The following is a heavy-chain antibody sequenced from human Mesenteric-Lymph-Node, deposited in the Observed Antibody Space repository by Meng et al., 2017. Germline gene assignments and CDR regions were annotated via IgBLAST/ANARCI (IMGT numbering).Heavy chain of an antibody. CDR3: ARDVRVKSVGVEHLFDY. J-gene: IGHJ4*02. D-gene: IGHD1/OR15-1a*01. CDR2: ISGSGSTT. Sequence: GESLKISCAASGFLFSTSEMNWVRQAPGKGLECVAYISGSGSTTKYADSVKGRFTISRDNAKNTVYLQMNSLRDEDTAMYYCARDVRVKSVGVEHLFDYWGQGTLVTVSS. V-gene: IGHV3-48*03. CDR1: GFLFSTSE.